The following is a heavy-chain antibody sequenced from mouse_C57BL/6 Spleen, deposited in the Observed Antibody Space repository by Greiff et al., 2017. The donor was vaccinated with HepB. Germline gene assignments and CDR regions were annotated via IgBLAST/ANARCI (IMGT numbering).Heavy chain of an antibody. J-gene: IGHJ4*01. CDR1: GYTFTEYT. V-gene: IGHV1-62-2*01. Sequence: QVQLQQSGAELVKPGASVKLSCKASGYTFTEYTIHWVKQRSGQGLEWIGWFYPGSGSIKYDEKFKDKATLTADKSSSTVYMELSRLTSEDSAVYFCARHAGGGNYFYYAMDYWGQGTSVTVSS. CDR3: ARHAGGGNYFYYAMDY. CDR2: FYPGSGSI. D-gene: IGHD2-1*01.